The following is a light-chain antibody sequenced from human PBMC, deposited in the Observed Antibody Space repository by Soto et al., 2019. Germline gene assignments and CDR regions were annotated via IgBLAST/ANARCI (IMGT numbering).Light chain of an antibody. CDR3: SLFTTKSTLV. CDR1: SSDVGRYNR. Sequence: QSVRSEPPSVSGSPVHSFTISCTGTSSDVGRYNRVSWYQQPPGTAPKLLIYEVRNRPSGVPDRFSGSRSANTASLTISGLQAEEEADYYCSLFTTKSTLVFGAGTKVTVL. CDR2: EVR. J-gene: IGLJ1*01. V-gene: IGLV2-18*01.